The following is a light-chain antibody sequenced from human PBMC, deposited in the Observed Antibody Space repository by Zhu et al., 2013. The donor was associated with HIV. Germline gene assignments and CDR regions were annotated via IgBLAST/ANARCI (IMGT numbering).Light chain of an antibody. CDR3: QQYDNLRVT. CDR2: DAS. CDR1: QSISTY. Sequence: DIQMTQSPSSLSASIGDRVTITCRASQSISTYLNWYQQKPGKAPKLLISDASNLETGVPSRFSGGGSGTDFTFTITSLQPEDIATYYCQQYDNLRVTFGPGTKVDMK. J-gene: IGKJ3*01. V-gene: IGKV1-33*01.